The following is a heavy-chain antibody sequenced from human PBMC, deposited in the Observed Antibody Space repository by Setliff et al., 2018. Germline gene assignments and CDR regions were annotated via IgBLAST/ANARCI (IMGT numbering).Heavy chain of an antibody. CDR2: INPDSGDT. D-gene: IGHD2-2*01. CDR3: ARGPPDFVVVPAAAKFDY. Sequence: ASVKVSCKASGNRFTDYNLHWVRQAPGQGLEWMGWINPDSGDTHSAQKFQGRVTMTRDTSNNTAYMELGSLTSDDTAVYYCARGPPDFVVVPAAAKFDYWGPGTLVTVSS. CDR1: GNRFTDYN. J-gene: IGHJ4*02. V-gene: IGHV1-2*02.